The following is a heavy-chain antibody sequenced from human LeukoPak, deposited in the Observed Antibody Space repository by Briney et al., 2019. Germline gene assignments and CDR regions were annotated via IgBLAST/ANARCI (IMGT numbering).Heavy chain of an antibody. CDR1: GFTFSHYW. CDR2: INQDGSEE. CDR3: ARVAPMIVWAFDI. Sequence: PGGSLRLSCAASGFTFSHYWMTWVRQAPGKGLEWVAQINQDGSEEYYMDSVKARFTISRDNAKNSVFLQMNSLRAEDTAVYYCARVAPMIVWAFDIWGQGTMVTVSS. V-gene: IGHV3-7*01. D-gene: IGHD3-22*01. J-gene: IGHJ3*02.